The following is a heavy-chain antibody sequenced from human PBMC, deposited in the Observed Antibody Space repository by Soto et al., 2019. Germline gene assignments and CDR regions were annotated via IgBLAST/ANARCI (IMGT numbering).Heavy chain of an antibody. CDR1: GGSISSGGYF. CDR3: ARGHSSSWYLDY. V-gene: IGHV4-31*03. J-gene: IGHJ4*02. D-gene: IGHD6-13*01. Sequence: QVQLQESGPGLVKPSQTLSLTCTVSGGSISSGGYFWSWIRQHPGKGLEWIGYIYYSGSTYYNPSLQRRVTKAVDTSKNQFSLRLNSVTAADTAVYYCARGHSSSWYLDYWGQGTLVTVSS. CDR2: IYYSGST.